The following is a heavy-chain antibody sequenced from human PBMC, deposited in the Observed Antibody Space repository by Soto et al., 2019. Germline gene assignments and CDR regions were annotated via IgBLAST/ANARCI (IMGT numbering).Heavy chain of an antibody. V-gene: IGHV1-46*01. CDR2: INPSGGST. D-gene: IGHD6-13*01. CDR1: RYTFTNLY. J-gene: IGHJ6*02. CDR3: ARDRPIAAAGIERPVIHYYYGMDV. Sequence: ASVKVSCKASRYTFTNLYIHWLRESPGQGLEWMGIINPSGGSTTYPQKFQGRVTMTRDTSKNQFSLKLSSVTAADTAVYYCARDRPIAAAGIERPVIHYYYGMDVWGQGTTVTVSS.